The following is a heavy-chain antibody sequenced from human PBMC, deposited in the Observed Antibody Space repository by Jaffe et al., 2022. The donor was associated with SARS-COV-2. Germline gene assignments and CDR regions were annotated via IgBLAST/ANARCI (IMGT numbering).Heavy chain of an antibody. CDR1: GYTFTGYY. V-gene: IGHV1-2*06. J-gene: IGHJ6*02. CDR2: INPNSGGT. Sequence: QVQLVQSGAEVKKPGASVKVSCKASGYTFTGYYMHWVRQAPGQGLEWMGRINPNSGGTNYAQKFQGRVTMTRDTSISTAYMELSRLRSDDTAVYYCARAADDYGGNGGGYYYGMDVWGQGTTVTVSS. CDR3: ARAADDYGGNGGGYYYGMDV. D-gene: IGHD4-17*01.